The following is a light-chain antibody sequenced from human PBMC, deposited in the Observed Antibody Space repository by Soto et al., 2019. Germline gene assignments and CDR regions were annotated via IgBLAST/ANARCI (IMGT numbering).Light chain of an antibody. CDR2: DVT. J-gene: IGLJ2*01. V-gene: IGLV2-11*01. CDR1: SSDIGTYNF. Sequence: QSALTQPRSVSGSPGQSVTFSCIGTSSDIGTYNFVSWYQQNPGKAPKLLIYDVTKRPSGVPDRFSGSKSGNTASLTISGLQSEDEADYYCQSYDISLSSSVFGGGTKLTVL. CDR3: QSYDISLSSSV.